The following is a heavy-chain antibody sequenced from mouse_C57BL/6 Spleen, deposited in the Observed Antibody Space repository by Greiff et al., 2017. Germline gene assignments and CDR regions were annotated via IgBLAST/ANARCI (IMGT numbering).Heavy chain of an antibody. CDR1: GYAFSSYW. D-gene: IGHD1-1*01. V-gene: IGHV1-80*01. J-gene: IGHJ2*01. CDR2: IYPGDGDT. CDR3: ARRGAVVATGDY. Sequence: VKLVESGAELVKPGASVKISCKASGYAFSSYWMNWVKQRPGKGLEWIGQIYPGDGDTNYNGKFKGKATLTADKSSSTAYMQLSSLTSEDSAVYFCARRGAVVATGDYWGQGTTLTVSS.